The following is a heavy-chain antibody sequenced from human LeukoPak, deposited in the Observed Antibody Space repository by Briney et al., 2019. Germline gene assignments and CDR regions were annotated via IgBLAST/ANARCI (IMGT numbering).Heavy chain of an antibody. CDR1: GFTVSSNY. CDR2: IYSGGST. V-gene: IGHV3-66*01. CDR3: ARGIWFGELSNDNYYYYCYMDV. Sequence: GGSLRLSCAASGFTVSSNYMSWVRQAPGKGLEWVSVIYSGGSTYYADSVKGRFTISRDNSKNTLYLQMNSLRAEDTAVYYCARGIWFGELSNDNYYYYCYMDVWGKGTTVTISS. J-gene: IGHJ6*03. D-gene: IGHD3-10*01.